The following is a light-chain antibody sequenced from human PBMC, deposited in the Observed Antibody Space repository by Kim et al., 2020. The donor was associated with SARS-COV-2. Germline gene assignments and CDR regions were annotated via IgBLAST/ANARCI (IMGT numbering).Light chain of an antibody. Sequence: DIQMTQSPSTLSASVGDRVTITCRASQSISSWLAWYQQKPGKAPKLLICKASTLESGVPSRFSGSGSGTEFTLTISSLQPDDFATYYCQQYNRYSMYTFGQGTKLEI. CDR2: KAS. V-gene: IGKV1-5*03. J-gene: IGKJ2*01. CDR1: QSISSW. CDR3: QQYNRYSMYT.